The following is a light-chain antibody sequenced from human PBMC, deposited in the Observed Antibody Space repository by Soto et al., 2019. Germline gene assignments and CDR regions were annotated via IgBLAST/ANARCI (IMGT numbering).Light chain of an antibody. CDR2: GAS. Sequence: DIQLTQSPSFLSASVGERATLTCRASQGISSFLAWYQQKPGRAPNLLIYGASTVQSGVPSRFSGSGSGTEFTLTISSLQPEDFASYYCQQLQRYPFTFGPGTKVDIK. V-gene: IGKV1-9*01. J-gene: IGKJ3*01. CDR3: QQLQRYPFT. CDR1: QGISSF.